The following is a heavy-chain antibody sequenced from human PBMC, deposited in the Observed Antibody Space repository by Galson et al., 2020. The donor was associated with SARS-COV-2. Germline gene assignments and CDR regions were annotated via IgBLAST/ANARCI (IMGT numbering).Heavy chain of an antibody. Sequence: RIFTYTGFSLSTSGVGVGWIRQPPAKALEWLAVIYCDDDKRYSTSLKSRLTITKETSKNQVVLTLINMYTVDTATYYCAHRPKPMTTVTTSINYFDYLGQGTLVTVSS. CDR1: GFSLSTSGVG. CDR2: IYCDDDK. J-gene: IGHJ4*02. CDR3: AHRPKPMTTVTTSINYFDY. V-gene: IGHV2-5*02. D-gene: IGHD4-17*01.